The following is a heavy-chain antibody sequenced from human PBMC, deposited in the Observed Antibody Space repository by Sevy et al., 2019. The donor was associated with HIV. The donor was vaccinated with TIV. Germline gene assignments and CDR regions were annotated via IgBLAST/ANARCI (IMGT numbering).Heavy chain of an antibody. Sequence: SETLSLTCTVSGGSITRLYWNWIRQPPGKGLEWIANIYYNGHINYNPSLKSRVTLSLDMSKNQFSLRLSSVTAADTAMYYCAGENAWGRGYSWGQGTLVTVSS. CDR2: IYYNGHI. CDR3: AGENAWGRGYS. D-gene: IGHD1-26*01. V-gene: IGHV4-59*08. J-gene: IGHJ4*02. CDR1: GGSITRLY.